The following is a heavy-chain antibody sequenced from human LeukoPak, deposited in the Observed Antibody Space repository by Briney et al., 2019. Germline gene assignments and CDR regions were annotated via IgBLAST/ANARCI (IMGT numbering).Heavy chain of an antibody. CDR1: GFTFSSYA. J-gene: IGHJ4*02. CDR2: ISYDGSNK. CDR3: ARGALGLAAAGTLGY. Sequence: GRSLRLSCAASGFTFSSYAMHWVRQAPGKGLEWVAVISYDGSNKYYADSVKGRFTISRDNSKNTLYLQMNSLRAEDTAVYYCARGALGLAAAGTLGYWGQGTLVTVSS. V-gene: IGHV3-30-3*01. D-gene: IGHD6-13*01.